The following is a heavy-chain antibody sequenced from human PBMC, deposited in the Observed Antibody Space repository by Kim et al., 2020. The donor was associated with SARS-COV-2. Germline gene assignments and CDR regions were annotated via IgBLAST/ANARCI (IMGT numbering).Heavy chain of an antibody. CDR1: GFTFRTYW. D-gene: IGHD1-1*01. CDR2: ISGDAATT. J-gene: IGHJ6*02. Sequence: GGSLRLSCAASGFTFRTYWINWVRQAPGKGLVWVSRISGDAATTHYADSVKGRFTLSRDNAENTVYLQMNSLRGEDTAVYYCARGMFRNGLDVWGQGTTVTGSS. CDR3: ARGMFRNGLDV. V-gene: IGHV3-74*01.